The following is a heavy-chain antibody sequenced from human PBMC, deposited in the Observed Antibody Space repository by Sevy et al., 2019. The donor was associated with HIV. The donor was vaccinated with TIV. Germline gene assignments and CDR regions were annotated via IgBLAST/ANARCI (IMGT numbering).Heavy chain of an antibody. D-gene: IGHD2-8*01. CDR2: LSFGGGEI. V-gene: IGHV3-23*01. J-gene: IGHJ4*02. Sequence: GGSLRLSCAASGFTFNKYSMSWVRQPPGKGLEWVATLSFGGGEINYADSVKGRFTISRDNSKNSFYLQMNNLKAEDTVLYYWAREGCTKPHDYWGQGTLVTVSS. CDR3: AREGCTKPHDY. CDR1: GFTFNKYS.